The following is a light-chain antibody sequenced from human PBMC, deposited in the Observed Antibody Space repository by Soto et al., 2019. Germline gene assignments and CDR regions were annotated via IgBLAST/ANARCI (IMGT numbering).Light chain of an antibody. CDR2: GIS. CDR3: QQYNNWPHT. J-gene: IGKJ2*01. V-gene: IGKV3-15*01. CDR1: QTISNN. Sequence: EVVMTQSPTTLSVSPGERVTLSCRASQTISNNLAWYRKKPGQAPSLLIYGISTRATGLPARFSDSGSGTDFTPTISSLQSGDFALYYCQQYNNWPHTSGQGTKLEIK.